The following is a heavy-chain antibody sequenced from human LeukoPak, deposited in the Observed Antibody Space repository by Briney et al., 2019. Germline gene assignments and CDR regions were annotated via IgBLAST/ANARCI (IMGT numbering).Heavy chain of an antibody. CDR1: GGSISNYY. CDR2: ISSSSSTI. V-gene: IGHV3-48*02. Sequence: ETLSLTCSVSGGSISNYYWNWIRQRPGKGLEWVSYISSSSSTIYYTDPVKGRFTISRDNAKNSLYLQMNSLRDEDTAVYYCARAGIIVVDGTFDYWGQGTLVTVSS. J-gene: IGHJ4*02. CDR3: ARAGIIVVDGTFDY. D-gene: IGHD6-13*01.